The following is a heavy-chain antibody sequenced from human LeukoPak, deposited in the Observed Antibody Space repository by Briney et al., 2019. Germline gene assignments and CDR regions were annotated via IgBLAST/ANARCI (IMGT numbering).Heavy chain of an antibody. CDR1: EFSFSNYA. CDR3: AKGPRYYDFWSGHFDY. J-gene: IGHJ4*02. V-gene: IGHV3-23*01. D-gene: IGHD3-3*01. Sequence: GGSLRLSCVGSEFSFSNYAMSWVRQAPGRGLEWVSSISGSGGGTYYADSVKGRFTISRDNSKNTLYLQMNSLRAEDTAVYYCAKGPRYYDFWSGHFDYWGQGTLVTVSS. CDR2: ISGSGGGT.